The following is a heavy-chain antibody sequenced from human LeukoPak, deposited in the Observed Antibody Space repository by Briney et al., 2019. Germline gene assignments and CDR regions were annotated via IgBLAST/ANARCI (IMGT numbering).Heavy chain of an antibody. V-gene: IGHV3-23*01. CDR2: ISSAGGST. D-gene: IGHD6-6*01. CDR3: AKEKSSMGYFDY. Sequence: PGGSLRLSCSGSRFTFRSYAMTWVRQAPGKGLEWVSDISSAGGSTYYADSVKGRFSVSRDNSKNTLYLQMNSLRAEDTAVYYCAKEKSSMGYFDYWGQGTLVTVSS. J-gene: IGHJ4*02. CDR1: RFTFRSYA.